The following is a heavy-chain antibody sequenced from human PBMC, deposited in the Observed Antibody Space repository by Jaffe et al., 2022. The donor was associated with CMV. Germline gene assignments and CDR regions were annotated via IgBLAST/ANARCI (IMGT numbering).Heavy chain of an antibody. CDR3: ARRIQISTSPVFAFDI. CDR2: VYYGGST. V-gene: IGHV4-59*01. D-gene: IGHD5-18*01. J-gene: IGHJ3*02. CDR1: GASISHYH. Sequence: QVQLQESGPGLVKPSETLSLTCTVSGASISHYHWSWIRQFPGKGLEWIGFVYYGGSTQYNPSLQSRVTTPLDTSKNQFSLKLRSVTAADTAVYYCARRIQISTSPVFAFDIWGQGTMVTVSS.